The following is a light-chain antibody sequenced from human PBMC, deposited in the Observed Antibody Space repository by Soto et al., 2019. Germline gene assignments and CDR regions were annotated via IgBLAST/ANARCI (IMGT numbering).Light chain of an antibody. Sequence: ENVLTQSPGTLSLSPGARATLSCRASQSVSSSYLAWYQQKPGQAPRLLMYGASSRAVGIPDRFSGSGYGTDFILTISRLEPEDFAMYYCQQYGSSPWTFGQGTKVEIK. J-gene: IGKJ1*01. CDR3: QQYGSSPWT. V-gene: IGKV3-20*01. CDR2: GAS. CDR1: QSVSSSY.